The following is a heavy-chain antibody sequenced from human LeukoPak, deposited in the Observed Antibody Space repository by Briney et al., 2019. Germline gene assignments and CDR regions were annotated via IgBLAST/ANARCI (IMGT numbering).Heavy chain of an antibody. Sequence: SGGSLRLSCAATGFTFHGYVMHWVRQAPGKGLEWVSLISGDGSERHYADSVKGRFTISRDNSKNSLYLQMNSLRSEDTAFYYCVKDLAVVMMVEAAMDSWGQGILVTVSS. CDR3: VKDLAVVMMVEAAMDS. CDR1: GFTFHGYV. CDR2: ISGDGSER. V-gene: IGHV3-43*02. D-gene: IGHD2-15*01. J-gene: IGHJ4*02.